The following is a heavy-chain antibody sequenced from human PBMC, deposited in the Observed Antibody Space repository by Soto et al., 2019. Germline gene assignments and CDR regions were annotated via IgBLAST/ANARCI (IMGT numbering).Heavy chain of an antibody. Sequence: QVQLQPWGARMLKPSETLSLTCAVSGGSFSGYYWSWIRQPPGKGLEWIGDINQVGSTNLNPSLESRLTISVDTSKKQYSLKLTSVTAADTAVYFCARGPHYFESGGQSHSDHRGQGTLVTVSS. D-gene: IGHD2-15*01. V-gene: IGHV4-34*01. J-gene: IGHJ4*02. CDR2: INQVGST. CDR1: GGSFSGYY. CDR3: ARGPHYFESGGQSHSDH.